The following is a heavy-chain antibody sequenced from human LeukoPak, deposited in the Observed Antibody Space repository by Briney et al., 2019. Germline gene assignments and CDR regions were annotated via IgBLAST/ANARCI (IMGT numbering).Heavy chain of an antibody. D-gene: IGHD2-15*01. J-gene: IGHJ4*02. CDR2: IYYSGST. CDR1: GGSISSYY. CDR3: ARGPYCSGGSCYSGAGPYYFDY. V-gene: IGHV4-59*01. Sequence: PSETLSLTCTVSGGSISSYYWSWIRQPPGQGLEGSGYIYYSGSTNYNPSLKSRVTISVDTSKNQFSLKLSSVTAADTAVYYCARGPYCSGGSCYSGAGPYYFDYWGQGTLVTVSS.